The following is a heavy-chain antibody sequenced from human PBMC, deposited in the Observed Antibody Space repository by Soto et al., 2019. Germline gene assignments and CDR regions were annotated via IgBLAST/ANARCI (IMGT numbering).Heavy chain of an antibody. D-gene: IGHD2-21*01. V-gene: IGHV1-69*04. CDR2: IIPILGIA. CDR3: ARDVEEEDAFDI. J-gene: IGHJ3*02. CDR1: GGTFSSYT. Sequence: GALVKVSCKASGGTFSSYTISWVRKAPGQGLEWMGRIIPILGIANYAQKFQGRVTITADKSTSTAYMELSSLRSEDTAVYYCARDVEEEDAFDIWGQGTMVTVSS.